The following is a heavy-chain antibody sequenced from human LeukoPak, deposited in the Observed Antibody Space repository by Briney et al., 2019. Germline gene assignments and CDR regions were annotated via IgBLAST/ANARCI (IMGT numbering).Heavy chain of an antibody. J-gene: IGHJ3*02. V-gene: IGHV4-4*07. CDR2: IYTSGST. CDR3: ASGVGTVKGRDAFDI. D-gene: IGHD4-17*01. Sequence: SETLSLTCTVSGGSISSYYWSWIRQPAGKGREWIGRIYTSGSTNYNPSLKSRVTMSVDTSKNQFSLKLSSVTAADTAAYYCASGVGTVKGRDAFDIWGQGTIVTVSS. CDR1: GGSISSYY.